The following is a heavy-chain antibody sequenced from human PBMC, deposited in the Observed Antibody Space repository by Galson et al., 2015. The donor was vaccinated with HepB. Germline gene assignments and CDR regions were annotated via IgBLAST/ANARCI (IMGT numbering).Heavy chain of an antibody. CDR1: RFTFSSYG. CDR2: ISYDGSNK. V-gene: IGHV3-30*18. D-gene: IGHD3-22*01. Sequence: SLRLSCAASRFTFSSYGMHWVRQAPGKGLEWVAVISYDGSNKYYADSVKGRFTISRDNSKNTLYLQMNSLRAEDTAVYYCAKSSGRLVVITHGAFDIWGQGTMVTVSS. CDR3: AKSSGRLVVITHGAFDI. J-gene: IGHJ3*02.